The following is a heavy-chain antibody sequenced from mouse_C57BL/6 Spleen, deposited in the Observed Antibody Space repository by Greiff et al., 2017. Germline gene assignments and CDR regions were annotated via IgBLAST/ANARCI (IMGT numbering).Heavy chain of an antibody. CDR3: TREGSPYAMDY. V-gene: IGHV5-9-1*02. CDR2: ISSGGDYI. J-gene: IGHJ4*01. CDR1: GFTFSSYA. Sequence: EVHLVESGEGLVKPGGSLKLSCAASGFTFSSYAMSWVRQTPEKRLEWVAYISSGGDYIYYADTVKGRFTISRDNTRNTLYLQVSSLKSEDTAMDYCTREGSPYAMDYWGQGTSVTVSS.